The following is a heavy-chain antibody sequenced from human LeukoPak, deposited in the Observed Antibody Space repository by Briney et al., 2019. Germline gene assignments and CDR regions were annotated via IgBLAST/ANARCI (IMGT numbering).Heavy chain of an antibody. CDR2: INPNSGGT. D-gene: IGHD3-22*01. CDR3: ARATGPYYDCSFDY. J-gene: IGHJ4*02. Sequence: ASVKVSCKASGYTFTRYYMHWVRQAPGHGLEWMGWINPNSGGTNSAQKLQGRVTMTRDTATSTAYMEMSRLRSGDTGVSYCARATGPYYDCSFDYWGQGTLVTVSS. CDR1: GYTFTRYY. V-gene: IGHV1-2*02.